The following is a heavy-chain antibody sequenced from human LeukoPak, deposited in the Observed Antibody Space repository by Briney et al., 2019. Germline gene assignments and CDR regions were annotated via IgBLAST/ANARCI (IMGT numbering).Heavy chain of an antibody. J-gene: IGHJ6*02. CDR2: INPDGSEK. CDR1: GFTFSHAW. Sequence: PGGSLRLSCAASGFTFSHAWMSWVRQAPGKGLEWVASINPDGSEKYYVDSVRGRFTMSRDNAQNSLYLQMNSLRAEDTAVYYCAREYCSGGSCYNYYYGMDVWGQGTTVTVSS. D-gene: IGHD2-15*01. V-gene: IGHV3-7*01. CDR3: AREYCSGGSCYNYYYGMDV.